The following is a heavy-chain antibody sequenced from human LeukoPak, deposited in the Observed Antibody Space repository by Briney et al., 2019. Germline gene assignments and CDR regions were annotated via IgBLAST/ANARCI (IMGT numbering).Heavy chain of an antibody. Sequence: GRSLRLSCTASGFTFGDYAMSWVRQAPGKGLGWVGFIRSKAYGGTTEYAASVKGRFTISRDDSKSIAYLQMNSLKTEDTAVYYCTRDSPHAYDFWSGYFFDYWGQGTLVTVSS. J-gene: IGHJ4*02. D-gene: IGHD3-3*01. CDR2: IRSKAYGGTT. CDR1: GFTFGDYA. V-gene: IGHV3-49*04. CDR3: TRDSPHAYDFWSGYFFDY.